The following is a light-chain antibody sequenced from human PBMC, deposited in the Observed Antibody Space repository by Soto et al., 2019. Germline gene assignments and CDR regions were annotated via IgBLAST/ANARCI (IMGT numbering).Light chain of an antibody. J-gene: IGKJ1*01. Sequence: DIVLAQSPVTLSSSPGDRATLSCRASQSVSSSYLSWYQQKPGQAPRVLIYGASTRATGIPDRFSGSGSGTDFTLTISRLEPEDFAVYYCQQYGNSPWTFGQGTKVDIK. V-gene: IGKV3-20*01. CDR3: QQYGNSPWT. CDR1: QSVSSSY. CDR2: GAS.